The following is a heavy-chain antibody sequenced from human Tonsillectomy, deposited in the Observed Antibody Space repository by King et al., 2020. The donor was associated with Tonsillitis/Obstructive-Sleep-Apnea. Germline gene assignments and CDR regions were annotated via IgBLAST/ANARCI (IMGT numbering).Heavy chain of an antibody. CDR2: ISAYNGNT. CDR1: GYTFTSYG. V-gene: IGHV1-18*01. J-gene: IGHJ6*02. CDR3: ARDLATMIVVVITGGYYYYGMDV. Sequence: QLVQSGAEVKKPGASVKVSCKASGYTFTSYGISWVRQAPGQGLEWMGWISAYNGNTNYAQKLQGRVTMTTDTSTSTAYMELRSLRSDDTAVYYCARDLATMIVVVITGGYYYYGMDVWGQGTTVTVSS. D-gene: IGHD3-22*01.